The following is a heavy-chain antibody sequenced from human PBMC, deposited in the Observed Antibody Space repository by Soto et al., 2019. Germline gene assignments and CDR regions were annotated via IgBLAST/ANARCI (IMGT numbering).Heavy chain of an antibody. V-gene: IGHV3-66*01. CDR3: ARSGRWYSFFDS. J-gene: IGHJ4*02. CDR1: GFTVSSNY. D-gene: IGHD2-15*01. Sequence: EVQLVESGGGLVQPGGSLRLSCAASGFTVSSNYMSWVRQAPGKGLEWVSVIYSGGSTYYADSVKGRFTISRDHSMKWLYLQMNGVRAEDTAVDYCARSGRWYSFFDSWGQGTLVTVSS. CDR2: IYSGGST.